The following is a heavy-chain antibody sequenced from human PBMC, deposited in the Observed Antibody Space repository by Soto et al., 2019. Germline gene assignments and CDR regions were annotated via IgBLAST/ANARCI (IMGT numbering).Heavy chain of an antibody. CDR1: GFTFKNFP. J-gene: IGHJ6*02. CDR3: VRDGRDCSSVRCDTPGRVYGLDV. Sequence: QVQLVESGGGVVQPGQSLRLSCEGSGFTFKNFPMFWVRQAPGNGLECVASVSFDGTNTFYAVSLKGRFTVSRDNSKDTLSLQMDSQRLEDTAVYFCVRDGRDCSSVRCDTPGRVYGLDVWGQGTAVTVSS. D-gene: IGHD2-2*01. CDR2: VSFDGTNT. V-gene: IGHV3-30*01.